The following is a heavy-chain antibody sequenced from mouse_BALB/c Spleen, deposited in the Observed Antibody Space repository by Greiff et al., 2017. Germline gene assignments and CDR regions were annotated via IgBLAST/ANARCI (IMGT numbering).Heavy chain of an antibody. CDR2: IDPSDSET. D-gene: IGHD1-1*01. V-gene: IGHV1-69*02. CDR3: ARDYGSSYPFAY. J-gene: IGHJ3*01. CDR1: GYTFTSYW. Sequence: QVQLQQPGAELVKPGAPVKLSCKASGYTFTSYWMNWVKQRPGRGLEWIGRIDPSDSETHYNQKFKDKATLTVDKSSSTAYIQLSSLTSEDSAVYYCARDYGSSYPFAYWGQGTLVTVSA.